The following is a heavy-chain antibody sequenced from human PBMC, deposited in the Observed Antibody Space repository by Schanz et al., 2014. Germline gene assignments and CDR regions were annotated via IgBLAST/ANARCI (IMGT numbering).Heavy chain of an antibody. CDR3: ARDGVDAAAGGNY. Sequence: QVQLVDSGGGLVKPGGSLRLSCAASGFTFHTYDMHWVRQAPGQGLEWMGWINPNSGTTNYAQKFQGWVTMTRDTSISTAYMELSRLKSDDTAVYYCARDGVDAAAGGNYWGQGTLVTVSS. D-gene: IGHD6-13*01. CDR2: INPNSGTT. CDR1: GFTFHTYD. J-gene: IGHJ4*02. V-gene: IGHV1-2*04.